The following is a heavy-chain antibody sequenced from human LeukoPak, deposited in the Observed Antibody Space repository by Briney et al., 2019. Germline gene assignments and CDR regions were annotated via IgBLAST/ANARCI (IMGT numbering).Heavy chain of an antibody. CDR3: ARDKPYGSGSIDAFDI. J-gene: IGHJ3*02. CDR2: IYYSGST. D-gene: IGHD3-10*01. CDR1: GGSISSYY. Sequence: PSETLSLTCTVSGGSISSYYWSWIRQPPGKGLEWIGRIYYSGSTYYNPSLKSRVTISVDTSKNQFSLRLSSVTAADTAVYYCARDKPYGSGSIDAFDIWGQGTMVTVSS. V-gene: IGHV4-59*12.